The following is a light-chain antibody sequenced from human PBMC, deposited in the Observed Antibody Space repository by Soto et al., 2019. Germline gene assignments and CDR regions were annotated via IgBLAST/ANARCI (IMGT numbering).Light chain of an antibody. Sequence: IQMTQSPSSLSASVGDRVTITCRASQGIRNDLHWFQQKPGKAPRLLIFLASTLETGVPARFGGSGSGTDFTLTISNLQPEDSATYYCQQSLSNPRTFGGGTRVDIQ. V-gene: IGKV1-39*01. CDR2: LAS. CDR3: QQSLSNPRT. J-gene: IGKJ4*01. CDR1: QGIRND.